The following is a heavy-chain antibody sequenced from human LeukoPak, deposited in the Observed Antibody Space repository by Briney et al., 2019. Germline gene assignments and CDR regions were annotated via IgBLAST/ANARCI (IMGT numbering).Heavy chain of an antibody. CDR2: ISGSGGST. Sequence: PGGSLRLSCAASGFTFSSYAMSWVRQAPGKGLEWVSAISGSGGSTYYADSVKGRFTISRDNSKNTLYLQINSLRAEDTAVYYCAKDQGHCSSTSCWASYMDVWGKGTTVTVSS. D-gene: IGHD2-2*01. CDR3: AKDQGHCSSTSCWASYMDV. V-gene: IGHV3-23*01. J-gene: IGHJ6*03. CDR1: GFTFSSYA.